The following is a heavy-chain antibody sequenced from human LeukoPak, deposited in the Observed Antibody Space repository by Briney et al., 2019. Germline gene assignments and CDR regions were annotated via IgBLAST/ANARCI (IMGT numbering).Heavy chain of an antibody. CDR2: VNGDGSST. V-gene: IGHV3-74*01. CDR1: GFTFSSFW. CDR3: ARPQHGDLYAFDI. Sequence: GGSLRLSCAASGFTFSSFWMHWVRQAPGKGLVWVSRVNGDGSSTTYADSVKGRFTISRDSAKNTAYLQTNSLGAEDTAVYYCARPQHGDLYAFDIWGHGTMVTVSS. D-gene: IGHD4-17*01. J-gene: IGHJ3*02.